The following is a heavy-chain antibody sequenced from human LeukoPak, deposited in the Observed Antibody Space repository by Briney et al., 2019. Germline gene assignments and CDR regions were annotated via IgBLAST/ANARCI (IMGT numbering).Heavy chain of an antibody. Sequence: GESLKISCKGSGYTFTSYWIGWVRQMPGKGLEWMGIIYPGDSDTRYSPSLQGQVTISADKSISTAYLQWSSLKASDTAMYYCASLLYSSSWYAGDYWGQGTLVTVSS. D-gene: IGHD6-13*01. CDR2: IYPGDSDT. CDR1: GYTFTSYW. J-gene: IGHJ4*02. V-gene: IGHV5-51*01. CDR3: ASLLYSSSWYAGDY.